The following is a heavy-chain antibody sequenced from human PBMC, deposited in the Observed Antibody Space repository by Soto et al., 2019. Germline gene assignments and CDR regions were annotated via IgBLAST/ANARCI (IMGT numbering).Heavy chain of an antibody. Sequence: EVQLLESGGSLVQPGGSLRLSCSASGFSFSRFGMSWVRQDPGKGLEWVSSISGSGADTFYGDSVRGRFTISRDNSKNTLFVEMNGLTAEDTALYYCAKSPIFGVVTDYFVHWGQGTVVTVSS. CDR2: ISGSGADT. V-gene: IGHV3-23*01. D-gene: IGHD3-3*01. CDR1: GFSFSRFG. CDR3: AKSPIFGVVTDYFVH. J-gene: IGHJ4*02.